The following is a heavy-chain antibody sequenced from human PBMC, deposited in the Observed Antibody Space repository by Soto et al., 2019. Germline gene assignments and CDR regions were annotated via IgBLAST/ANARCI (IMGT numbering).Heavy chain of an antibody. CDR1: GGSISSSSYY. D-gene: IGHD2-15*01. V-gene: IGHV4-39*01. J-gene: IGHJ6*03. CDR2: IYYSGST. CDR3: ARNLVVVAATRVPWDYYMDV. Sequence: SETLSLTCTVSGGSISSSSYYWGWIRQPPGKGLEWIGSIYYSGSTYYNPSLKSRVTISVDTSKNQFSLKLGSVTAADTAVYYCARNLVVVAATRVPWDYYMDVWGKGTTVTVSS.